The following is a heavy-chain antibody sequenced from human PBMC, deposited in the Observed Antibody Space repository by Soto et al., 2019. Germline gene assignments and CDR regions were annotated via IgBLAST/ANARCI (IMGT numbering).Heavy chain of an antibody. D-gene: IGHD3-22*01. J-gene: IGHJ4*02. V-gene: IGHV1-18*01. Sequence: QVQLVQSGDELKKPGASVKVSCKASDYTFNSYGISWVRKAPGQGLEWMGWLSGDNGDIKYAQKFQGRVTMTTDISTSTVYMELRSLSSDDTAVYFCAGSRCFGFDFCGQGTLVTV. CDR1: DYTFNSYG. CDR2: LSGDNGDI. CDR3: AGSRCFGFDF.